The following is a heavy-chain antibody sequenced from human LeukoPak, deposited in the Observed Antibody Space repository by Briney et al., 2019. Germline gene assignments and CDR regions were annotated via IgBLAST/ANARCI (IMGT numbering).Heavy chain of an antibody. CDR2: VNSDGSST. Sequence: PGGSLRLSCAASGFTFSSYWMHWVRQAPGKGLVWVSRVNSDGSSTSYADSVKGRFTISRDNAKNSLYLQMNSLRAEDTALYYCAKDLSARFDYGVDYWGQGTLVTVSS. J-gene: IGHJ4*02. CDR1: GFTFSSYW. V-gene: IGHV3-74*01. D-gene: IGHD4-17*01. CDR3: AKDLSARFDYGVDY.